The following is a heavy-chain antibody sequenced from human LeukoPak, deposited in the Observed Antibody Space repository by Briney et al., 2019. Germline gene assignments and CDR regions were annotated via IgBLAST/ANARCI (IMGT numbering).Heavy chain of an antibody. D-gene: IGHD6-13*01. CDR2: IYYSGST. J-gene: IGHJ4*02. CDR3: ARRSAIADRIFDY. CDR1: GGSISSSSYY. V-gene: IGHV4-39*01. Sequence: SETLSLTCTVSGGSISSSSYYWGWIRQPPGKGLEWIGSIYYSGSTYYNPSLASRVTISVDTSKNQFSLKLSSVTAADTAVYYCARRSAIADRIFDYWGQGTLVTVSS.